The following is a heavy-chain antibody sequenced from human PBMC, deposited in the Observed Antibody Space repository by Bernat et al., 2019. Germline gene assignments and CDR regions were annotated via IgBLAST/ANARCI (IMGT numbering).Heavy chain of an antibody. J-gene: IGHJ4*02. CDR1: GFTFSSYS. V-gene: IGHV3-21*01. Sequence: EVQLVESGGGLVKPGGSLRLSCAASGFTFSSYSMNWVRQAPGKGLEWVTSISSSSSYIYYADSVKGRFTISRDNAKNSLYLQMNSLRAEDTAVYYCARSHCSGGSCYVGYYFDYWGQGTLVTVSS. CDR3: ARSHCSGGSCYVGYYFDY. CDR2: ISSSSSYI. D-gene: IGHD2-15*01.